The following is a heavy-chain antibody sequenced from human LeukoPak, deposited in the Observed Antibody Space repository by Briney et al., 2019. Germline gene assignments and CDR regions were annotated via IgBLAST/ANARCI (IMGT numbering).Heavy chain of an antibody. Sequence: SETLSLTCTVSGYSISSGYYWGWIRQPPGKGLEWIGSIYHSGSTYYNPSLKSRVTISVDTSKNQFSLKLSSVTAADTAVYYCARNYGSGSYPAYYFDYWGQGTLVTVSS. J-gene: IGHJ4*02. CDR1: GYSISSGYY. CDR3: ARNYGSGSYPAYYFDY. CDR2: IYHSGST. D-gene: IGHD3-10*01. V-gene: IGHV4-38-2*02.